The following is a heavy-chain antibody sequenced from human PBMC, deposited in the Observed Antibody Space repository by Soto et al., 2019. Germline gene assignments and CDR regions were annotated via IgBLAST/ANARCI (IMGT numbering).Heavy chain of an antibody. J-gene: IGHJ5*02. CDR2: IYYSGST. D-gene: IGHD3-22*01. CDR1: GGSISSSSYY. V-gene: IGHV4-39*07. CDR3: ATAYYDSRGFQDR. Sequence: SETLSLTCTVSGGSISSSSYYWGWIRQPPGKGLEWIGSIYYSGSTYYNPSLKSRVTISVDTSKNQFSLKLSSVTAEDTATYFCATAYYDSRGFQDRWGQGTLVTVSS.